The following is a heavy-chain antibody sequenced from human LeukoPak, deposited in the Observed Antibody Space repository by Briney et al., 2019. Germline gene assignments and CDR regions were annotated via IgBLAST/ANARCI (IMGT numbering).Heavy chain of an antibody. CDR2: IIPIFGTA. D-gene: IGHD2-15*01. V-gene: IGHV1-69*01. J-gene: IGHJ6*03. Sequence: SSVKVSCKASGGTFSSYAISWVRQAPGQGLEWMGGIIPIFGTANYAQKFQGRVTITADESTSTAYMELSSLRSEDTAVYYCARDASEGYCSGGSCYYYYYYYMDVWGKGTTVTVSS. CDR1: GGTFSSYA. CDR3: ARDASEGYCSGGSCYYYYYYYMDV.